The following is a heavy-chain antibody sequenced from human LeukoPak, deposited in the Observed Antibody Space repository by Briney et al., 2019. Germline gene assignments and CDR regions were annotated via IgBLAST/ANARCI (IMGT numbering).Heavy chain of an antibody. CDR2: ISSSSSYI. J-gene: IGHJ4*02. V-gene: IGHV3-21*01. D-gene: IGHD6-25*01. CDR3: ARCGSPRESTDY. Sequence: GGSLRLSCAASGFTFSSYSMNWVRQAPGKGLEWVSSISSSSSYIYYADSVKGRFTISRDNAKNSLYLQMNSLRAEDTAVYYCARCGSPRESTDYWGQGTLVTVSS. CDR1: GFTFSSYS.